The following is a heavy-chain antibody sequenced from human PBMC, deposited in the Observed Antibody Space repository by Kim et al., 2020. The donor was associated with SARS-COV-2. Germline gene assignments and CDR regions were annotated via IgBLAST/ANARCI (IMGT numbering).Heavy chain of an antibody. D-gene: IGHD2-2*02. V-gene: IGHV4-31*02. Sequence: LKSRVTMSVDTSKNQFSLKRSSVTAADTAVYYCARVNIVVVPAAIYYMDVWGKGTTVTVSS. J-gene: IGHJ6*03. CDR3: ARVNIVVVPAAIYYMDV.